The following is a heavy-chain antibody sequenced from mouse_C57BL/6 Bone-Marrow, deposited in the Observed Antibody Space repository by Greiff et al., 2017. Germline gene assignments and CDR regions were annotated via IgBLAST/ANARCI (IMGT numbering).Heavy chain of an antibody. CDR2: ISSGGSYT. J-gene: IGHJ2*01. V-gene: IGHV5-6*01. CDR3: ARQRELGRFDD. Sequence: EVQLVESGGDLVKPGGSLKLSCAASGFTFSSYGMSWVRQTPDKRLEWVATISSGGSYTYYPDSVKGRFTISRDNAKNTLYMQRSSLKSEDTAMDYCARQRELGRFDDWGQGTTLTVSS. CDR1: GFTFSSYG. D-gene: IGHD4-1*01.